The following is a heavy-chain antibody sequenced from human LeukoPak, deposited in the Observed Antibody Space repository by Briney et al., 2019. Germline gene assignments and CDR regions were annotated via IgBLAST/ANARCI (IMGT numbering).Heavy chain of an antibody. V-gene: IGHV1-69*13. CDR3: ASKPTPIAAAGKVSYYYGMDV. D-gene: IGHD6-13*01. J-gene: IGHJ6*02. CDR1: GYTFTTYP. CDR2: IIPIFGTA. Sequence: ASVKVSCKASGYTFTTYPINWVRQAPGQGLEWMGGIIPIFGTANYAQKFQGRVTITADESTSTAYMELSSLRSEDTAVYYCASKPTPIAAAGKVSYYYGMDVWGQGTTVTVSS.